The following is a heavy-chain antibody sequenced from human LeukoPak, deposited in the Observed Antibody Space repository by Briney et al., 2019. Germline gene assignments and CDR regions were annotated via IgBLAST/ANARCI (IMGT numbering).Heavy chain of an antibody. CDR1: GGTFSSYA. CDR3: AGGEVGATRDYDYMDV. V-gene: IGHV1-69*05. J-gene: IGHJ6*03. D-gene: IGHD1-26*01. Sequence: RASVKVSCKASGGTFSSYAISWVRQAPGQGLEWMGGIIPIFGTANYAQKFQGRVTITTDEFTSTAYMELSSLRSEDTAVYYCAGGEVGATRDYDYMDVWGKGTTVTVSS. CDR2: IIPIFGTA.